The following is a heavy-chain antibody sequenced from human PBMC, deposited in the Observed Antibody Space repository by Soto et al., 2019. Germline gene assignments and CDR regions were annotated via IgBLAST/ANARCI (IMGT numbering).Heavy chain of an antibody. J-gene: IGHJ6*02. V-gene: IGHV4-34*01. CDR2: IHHSGST. CDR1: RGSLSGYY. Sequence: SETLSLTCAVYRGSLSGYYWSWIRQSPGEGLEWIGEIHHSGSTNYNPSLKSRVTISADTSKNRLSLKLSSVTAADTAVYYCAGESCGTSSCSMETKYFGMDVWGQGTTVTVSS. D-gene: IGHD2-15*01. CDR3: AGESCGTSSCSMETKYFGMDV.